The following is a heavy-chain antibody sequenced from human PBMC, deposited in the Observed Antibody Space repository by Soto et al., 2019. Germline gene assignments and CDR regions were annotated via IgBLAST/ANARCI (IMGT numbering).Heavy chain of an antibody. CDR1: VFDFSTHW. CDR2: IDDDGSST. Sequence: GGSLRLSYTASVFDFSTHWMHWFRQAPGKGLEWVSRIDDDGSSTRYADSVKGRFTISRDNAKNIVYLEMTSLRTEDTAVYYCTTGRIPAMAPFDYWGQGALVTVSS. J-gene: IGHJ4*02. V-gene: IGHV3-74*01. CDR3: TTGRIPAMAPFDY. D-gene: IGHD5-18*01.